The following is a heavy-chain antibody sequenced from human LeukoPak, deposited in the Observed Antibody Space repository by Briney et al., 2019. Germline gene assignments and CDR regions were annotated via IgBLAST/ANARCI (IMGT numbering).Heavy chain of an antibody. Sequence: GGSLRLSCAASGFTFSSYAMTWVRQAPGKGLEWVSTISGSGGNTYYADSVRGRFTISRDNSKNTLYLQMNSLRAEDTAVYHCAKDQVRGDCSAGRCYPFDCWGQGTLVTVSS. CDR2: ISGSGGNT. D-gene: IGHD2-15*01. CDR1: GFTFSSYA. V-gene: IGHV3-23*01. CDR3: AKDQVRGDCSAGRCYPFDC. J-gene: IGHJ4*02.